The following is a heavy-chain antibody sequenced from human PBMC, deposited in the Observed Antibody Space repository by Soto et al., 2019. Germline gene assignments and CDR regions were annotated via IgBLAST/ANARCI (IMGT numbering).Heavy chain of an antibody. J-gene: IGHJ4*02. V-gene: IGHV3-21*01. Sequence: PGESLKISCAASGFTFSSYSMNWVRQAPGKGLEWVSSISSSSSYIYYADSVKGRFTISRDNAKNSLYLQMNSLRAEDTAVYYCARGIGYYYDSSGYSPHDYWGQGTLVTVSS. CDR1: GFTFSSYS. CDR3: ARGIGYYYDSSGYSPHDY. D-gene: IGHD3-22*01. CDR2: ISSSSSYI.